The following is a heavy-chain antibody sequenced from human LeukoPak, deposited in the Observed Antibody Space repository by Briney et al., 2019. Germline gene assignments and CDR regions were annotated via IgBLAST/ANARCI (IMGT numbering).Heavy chain of an antibody. Sequence: GGSLRLSCVVSGFTFSDYYFSWIRQAPGKGLECIAYISSRGDNIYHADSVKGRFTISRDNAGNSLYLQMDHLRPEDSATYYCATEVGVSAASFDVWGRGTMVTVSS. D-gene: IGHD6-13*01. CDR3: ATEVGVSAASFDV. CDR1: GFTFSDYY. J-gene: IGHJ3*01. CDR2: ISSRGDNI. V-gene: IGHV3-11*01.